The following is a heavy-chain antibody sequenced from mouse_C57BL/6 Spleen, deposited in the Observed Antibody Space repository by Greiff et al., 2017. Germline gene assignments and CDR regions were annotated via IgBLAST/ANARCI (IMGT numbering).Heavy chain of an antibody. CDR1: GYTFTAYW. CDR2: IYPGSGST. D-gene: IGHD3-2*02. Sequence: QVQLKESGAELVKPGASVKLSCKATGYTFTAYWIEWVKQRPGHGLEWIGEIYPGSGSTNYNEKFKGKATLTADTSYNTAYMQVSSLTAEDSAIYYCARGPRRPLSLDFWGTGTTVTVSS. CDR3: ARGPRRPLSLDF. J-gene: IGHJ1*03. V-gene: IGHV1-9*01.